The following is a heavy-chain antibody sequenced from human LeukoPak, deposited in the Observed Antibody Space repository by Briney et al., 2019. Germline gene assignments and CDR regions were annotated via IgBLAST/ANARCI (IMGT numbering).Heavy chain of an antibody. D-gene: IGHD4-17*01. CDR1: GYTFTSYG. Sequence: ASVKVSCKASGYTFTSYGISWVRQAPGQGLEWMGWISAYNGNTNYAQKLQGRGTMTTDTSTSTAYMEMRSLRSADTAVYNCARLFFNGDVPHGAFDIWGQGTMVTVSS. CDR2: ISAYNGNT. V-gene: IGHV1-18*01. CDR3: ARLFFNGDVPHGAFDI. J-gene: IGHJ3*02.